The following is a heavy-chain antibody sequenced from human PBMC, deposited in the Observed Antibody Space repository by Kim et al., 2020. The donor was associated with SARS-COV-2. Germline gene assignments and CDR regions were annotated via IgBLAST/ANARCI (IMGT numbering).Heavy chain of an antibody. D-gene: IGHD3-9*01. J-gene: IGHJ6*02. CDR2: IYYSGST. V-gene: IGHV4-39*07. Sequence: SETLSLTCTVSGGSISSSSYYWGWIRQPPGKGLEWIGSIYYSGSTYYNPSLKSRVTISVDTSKNQFSLKLSSVTAADTAVYYCARDGLLRYFDWLLRPTYYGMDVWGQGTTVTVSS. CDR3: ARDGLLRYFDWLLRPTYYGMDV. CDR1: GGSISSSSYY.